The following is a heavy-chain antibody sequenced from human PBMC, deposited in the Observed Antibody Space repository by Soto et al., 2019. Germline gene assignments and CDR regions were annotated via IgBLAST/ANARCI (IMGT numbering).Heavy chain of an antibody. D-gene: IGHD3-10*01. Sequence: QVQLVQSGAEVKKPGASVKVSCKTSGYTFTSHGISWVRQAPGQGLEWMGWISPYNGDTNYAQKLQGRVSVTTDSCTRPAYMELRSLRSEDTAVYYCARMVGASTVGYYFYMDVCGKWPTVTVSS. J-gene: IGHJ6*03. CDR3: ARMVGASTVGYYFYMDV. CDR1: GYTFTSHG. V-gene: IGHV1-18*01. CDR2: ISPYNGDT.